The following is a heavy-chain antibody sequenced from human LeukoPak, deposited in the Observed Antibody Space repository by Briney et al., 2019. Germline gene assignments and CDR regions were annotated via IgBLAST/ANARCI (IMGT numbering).Heavy chain of an antibody. CDR2: IYYNGST. D-gene: IGHD3-10*01. Sequence: SETLSLTCTVSGGSISSHYWSWIRQPPGKGLEWIGYIYYNGSTNYNPSLKSRVTISVDTSKNQFSLKLSSVTAADTAVYYCARVRGGSTFDPWGQGTLVTVSS. J-gene: IGHJ5*02. CDR3: ARVRGGSTFDP. V-gene: IGHV4-59*11. CDR1: GGSISSHY.